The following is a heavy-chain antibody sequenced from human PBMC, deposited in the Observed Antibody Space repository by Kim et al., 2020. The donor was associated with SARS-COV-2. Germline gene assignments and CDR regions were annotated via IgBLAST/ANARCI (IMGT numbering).Heavy chain of an antibody. CDR3: ATDRGGIATYYYYYGMDV. Sequence: SVKVSYKASGFTFTSSAMQWVRQARGQRLEWIGWIVVGSGNTNYAQKFQERVTITRDMSTSTAYMELSSLRSEDTAVYYCATDRGGIATYYYYYGMDVWGQGTTVTVSS. V-gene: IGHV1-58*02. CDR1: GFTFTSSA. CDR2: IVVGSGNT. J-gene: IGHJ6*02. D-gene: IGHD3-10*01.